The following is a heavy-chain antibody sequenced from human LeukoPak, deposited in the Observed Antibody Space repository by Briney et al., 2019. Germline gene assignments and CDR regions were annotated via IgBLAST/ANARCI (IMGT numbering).Heavy chain of an antibody. CDR3: ARGSSGYPRYFDY. CDR2: INAGNGNT. D-gene: IGHD3-22*01. Sequence: GASVKVSCKASGYTFTSYAIHWVRQAPGQRLEWMGWINAGNGNTKYSQKFQGRVTITRDTSASTAYMELSSLRSEDTAVYYCARGSSGYPRYFDYWGQGPLVTVSS. CDR1: GYTFTSYA. J-gene: IGHJ4*02. V-gene: IGHV1-3*01.